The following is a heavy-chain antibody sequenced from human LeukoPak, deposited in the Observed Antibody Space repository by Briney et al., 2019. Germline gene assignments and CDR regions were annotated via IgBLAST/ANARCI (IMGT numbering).Heavy chain of an antibody. CDR1: GGSINTYY. D-gene: IGHD3-3*01. J-gene: IGHJ5*02. Sequence: PSETLSLTCTVSGGSINTYYWSWIRQTPGKGLEWIGYIYYNGTTKYNPSLKSRVTISLDMSKNQFSLDLKFVTAADTAVYFCARGLRFSSWGQGMMVSVS. V-gene: IGHV4-59*08. CDR3: ARGLRFSS. CDR2: IYYNGTT.